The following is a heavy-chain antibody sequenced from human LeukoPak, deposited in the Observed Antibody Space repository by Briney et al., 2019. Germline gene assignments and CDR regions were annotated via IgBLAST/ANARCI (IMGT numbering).Heavy chain of an antibody. J-gene: IGHJ4*02. D-gene: IGHD1-26*01. CDR3: ARDWVGATNSWY. CDR1: GGSISSSSYY. Sequence: SETLSLTCTVSGGSISSSSYYWGWIRQPPGKGLEWIGSIYYSGSTYYNPSLKSRVTISVDTSKNQFSLKLSSVTAADTAVYYCARDWVGATNSWYWGQGTLVTVSS. CDR2: IYYSGST. V-gene: IGHV4-39*07.